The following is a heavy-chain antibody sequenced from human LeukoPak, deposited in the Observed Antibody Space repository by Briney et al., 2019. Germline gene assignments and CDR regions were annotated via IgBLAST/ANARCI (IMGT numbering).Heavy chain of an antibody. CDR3: ALHGGSI. CDR2: ISGSGVST. D-gene: IGHD6-25*01. V-gene: IGHV3-23*01. Sequence: TGGSLRLSCAASGFTFSSYWMSWVRQAPGKGLEWVSTISGSGVSTYYADSVKGRFTISRDNSKNTLYLQMNSLRAEDTAVYYCALHGGSIWGQGTMVTVSS. J-gene: IGHJ3*02. CDR1: GFTFSSYW.